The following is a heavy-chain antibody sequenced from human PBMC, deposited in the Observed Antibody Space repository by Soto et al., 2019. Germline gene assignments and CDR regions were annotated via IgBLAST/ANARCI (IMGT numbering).Heavy chain of an antibody. D-gene: IGHD6-13*01. CDR3: ARNWGVQGSSWPSDY. Sequence: PGGSLRLSCAASGFTFSSYGMHWVRQAPGKGLEWVAVIWYDGSNKYYADSVKGRFTISRDNSKNTLYLQMNSLRAEDTAVYYCARNWGVQGSSWPSDYWGQGTLVTVSS. CDR2: IWYDGSNK. J-gene: IGHJ4*02. CDR1: GFTFSSYG. V-gene: IGHV3-33*01.